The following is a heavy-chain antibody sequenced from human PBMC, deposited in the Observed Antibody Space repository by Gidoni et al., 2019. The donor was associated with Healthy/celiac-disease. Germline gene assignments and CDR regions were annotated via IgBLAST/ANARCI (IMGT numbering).Heavy chain of an antibody. CDR3: ARRPNPYYDFWSGPIPEYYFDY. D-gene: IGHD3-3*01. J-gene: IGHJ4*02. CDR2: IYYSVST. CDR1: GGSISSSSYY. V-gene: IGHV4-39*01. Sequence: QLQLQESGPGLVKPSETLSLTCTVSGGSISSSSYYWGWISQPPGKGLEWIGSIYYSVSTYYNPSRQVRVSISVDTSKNQFSLKLSSVTAADTAVYYCARRPNPYYDFWSGPIPEYYFDYWGQGTLVTVSS.